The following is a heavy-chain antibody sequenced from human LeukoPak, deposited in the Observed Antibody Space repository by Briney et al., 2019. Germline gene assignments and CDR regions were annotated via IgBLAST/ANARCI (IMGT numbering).Heavy chain of an antibody. D-gene: IGHD6-19*01. Sequence: SETLSLTCTVSGYSISSGYYWGWIRQPPGKGLEWIGSIYHSGSTYYNPSLKSRVTISVDTSKNQFSLKLSFVTAAGTAVYYCARLLQGWSSGLDYWGQGTLVTVSS. J-gene: IGHJ4*02. V-gene: IGHV4-38-2*02. CDR1: GYSISSGYY. CDR2: IYHSGST. CDR3: ARLLQGWSSGLDY.